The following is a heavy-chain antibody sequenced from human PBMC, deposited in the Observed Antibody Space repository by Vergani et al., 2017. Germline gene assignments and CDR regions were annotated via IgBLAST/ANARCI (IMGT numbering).Heavy chain of an antibody. Sequence: QVQLVQSGAEVKKPGASVKVSCKASGYTFTSYYMHWVRQAPGQGLEWMGIINPSGGSTSYAQKFQGRVTMTRDTSTSTVYMELSSLRSEDTAVYYCASIAAAGTWAFDIWGQGTMVTVSS. CDR3: ASIAAAGTWAFDI. CDR2: INPSGGST. J-gene: IGHJ3*02. CDR1: GYTFTSYY. D-gene: IGHD6-13*01. V-gene: IGHV1-46*01.